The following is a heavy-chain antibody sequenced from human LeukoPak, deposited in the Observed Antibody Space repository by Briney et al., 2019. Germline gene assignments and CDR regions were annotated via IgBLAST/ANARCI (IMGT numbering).Heavy chain of an antibody. V-gene: IGHV3-30-3*01. CDR3: ARGITTFDY. D-gene: IGHD3-22*01. J-gene: IGHJ4*02. CDR2: ISYGGSNK. Sequence: GGSLRLSCAASGFTFSSYAMHWVRQAPGKGLEWVAVISYGGSNKYYADSVKGRFTISRDNSKNTLYLQMSSLRAEDTAVYYCARGITTFDYWGQGTLVTVSS. CDR1: GFTFSSYA.